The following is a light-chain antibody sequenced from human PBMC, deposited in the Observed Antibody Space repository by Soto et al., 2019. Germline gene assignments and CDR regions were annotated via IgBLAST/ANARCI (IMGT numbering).Light chain of an antibody. J-gene: IGLJ3*02. CDR3: SVWYNSLSCRV. CDR1: SSNIGLNY. Sequence: QSVLTQPPSASGTPGQRVNISCSGGSSNIGLNYVYWYQQLPGTAPKLLIYKTGERPSGVPDRFSGSKSGTSASLAISGLRSEDEAEYYCSVWYNSLSCRVFGEGTMLTVL. V-gene: IGLV1-47*01. CDR2: KTG.